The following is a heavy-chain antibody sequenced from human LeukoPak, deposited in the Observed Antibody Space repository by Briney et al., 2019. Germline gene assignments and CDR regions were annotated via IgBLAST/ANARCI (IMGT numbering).Heavy chain of an antibody. CDR3: AREKSGSYYENLDY. CDR1: GVSISSGDYY. CDR2: IYYSGST. Sequence: SETLSLTCTVSGVSISSGDYYWSWIRQPPGKGLEWIGNIYYSGSTYYNPSLKSRLTISVDTSKSQFSLKLSSVTAADTAVYYCAREKSGSYYENLDYWGQGILVTVSS. V-gene: IGHV4-30-4*01. J-gene: IGHJ4*02. D-gene: IGHD3-10*01.